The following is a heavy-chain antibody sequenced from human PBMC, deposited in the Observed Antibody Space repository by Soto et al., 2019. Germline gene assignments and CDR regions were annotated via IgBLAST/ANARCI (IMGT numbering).Heavy chain of an antibody. CDR2: IYHSGST. V-gene: IGHV4-30-2*01. J-gene: IGHJ4*02. CDR1: GGSISSGGYS. CDR3: AAGGGLPRYS. Sequence: QLQLQESGSGLVKPSQTLSLTCAVSGGSISSGGYSWSWIRQPPGKGLEWIGYIYHSGSTYYNPSLKTRVTISVYRSKIQFAQKLSSVTAADTAVYYCAAGGGLPRYSWGQGTLVTVSS. D-gene: IGHD5-12*01.